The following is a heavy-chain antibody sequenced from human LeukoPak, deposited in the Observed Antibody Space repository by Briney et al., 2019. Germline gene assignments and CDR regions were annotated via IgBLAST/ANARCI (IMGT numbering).Heavy chain of an antibody. CDR2: IYYSGST. CDR1: GGSISSYY. Sequence: SSETLSLTCTVSGGSISSYYWSWIRQPPGKGLEWIGYIYYSGSTNYNPSLKSRVTISVDTSKNQFSLELSSVTAADTAVYYCARVHASDAFDIWGQGTMVTVSS. J-gene: IGHJ3*02. CDR3: ARVHASDAFDI. V-gene: IGHV4-59*01.